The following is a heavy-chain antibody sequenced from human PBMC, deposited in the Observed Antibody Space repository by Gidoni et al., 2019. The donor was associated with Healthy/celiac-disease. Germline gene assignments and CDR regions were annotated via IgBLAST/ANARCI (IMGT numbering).Heavy chain of an antibody. CDR1: GGSISSYY. Sequence: QVQLQESGPGLVKPSETLSLTCTVSGGSISSYYWSWIRQPPGKGLEWIGYIYYSGSTNYNPSLKSRVTISVDTSKNQFSLKLSSVTAADTAVYYCAREVGYCSSTSCYSPANKYGMDVWGQGTTVTVSS. CDR3: AREVGYCSSTSCYSPANKYGMDV. D-gene: IGHD2-2*02. V-gene: IGHV4-59*01. CDR2: IYYSGST. J-gene: IGHJ6*02.